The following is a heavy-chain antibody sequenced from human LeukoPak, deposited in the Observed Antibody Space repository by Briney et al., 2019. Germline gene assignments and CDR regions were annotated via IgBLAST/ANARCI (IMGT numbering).Heavy chain of an antibody. J-gene: IGHJ4*02. CDR1: GYSFADYY. D-gene: IGHD2-15*01. CDR2: IKPNSGGT. Sequence: GASVKVSCKASGYSFADYYIHWVRQAPGQGLEWMGWIKPNSGGTRSAQKFQGRVTMTRDTSMSTAYMELSGLRSDDTAVYYCSRDSGYCSGGSCWYFDFWGQGTLVTVSA. V-gene: IGHV1-2*02. CDR3: SRDSGYCSGGSCWYFDF.